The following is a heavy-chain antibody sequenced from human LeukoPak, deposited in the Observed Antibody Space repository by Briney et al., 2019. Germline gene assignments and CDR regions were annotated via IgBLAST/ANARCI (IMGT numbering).Heavy chain of an antibody. D-gene: IGHD3-22*01. Sequence: GGSLRLSWAAPGFTFSSYAITWVRQAPGKGLEWVSTFSSSGDSTYYADSVKGRFTISRDNSKNTLYLQMNSLRAEDTAVYYCASNYDSSGYYPPYWYFDLWGRGTLVTVSS. J-gene: IGHJ2*01. V-gene: IGHV3-23*01. CDR2: FSSSGDST. CDR3: ASNYDSSGYYPPYWYFDL. CDR1: GFTFSSYA.